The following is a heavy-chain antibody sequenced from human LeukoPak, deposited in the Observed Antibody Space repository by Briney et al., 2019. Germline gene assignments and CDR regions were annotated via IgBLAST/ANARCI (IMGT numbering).Heavy chain of an antibody. V-gene: IGHV4-34*01. J-gene: IGHJ4*02. Sequence: SETLSLTCAVYGGSFSTYYWSWIRQPPGKGLEWIGEINHRGSTNYNPSLKSRVTISLDTSKNQFSLKLSSVTAADTAVYYCARQAPSGPHFDYWGQGTLVTVSS. CDR3: ARQAPSGPHFDY. CDR1: GGSFSTYY. CDR2: INHRGST.